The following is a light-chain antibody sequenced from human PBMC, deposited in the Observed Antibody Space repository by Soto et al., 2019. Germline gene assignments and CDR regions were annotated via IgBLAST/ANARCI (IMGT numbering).Light chain of an antibody. CDR1: SSDVGTYNY. CDR2: EVT. J-gene: IGLJ1*01. V-gene: IGLV2-14*01. CDR3: SPYTGSSXLYV. Sequence: ALTQPASVSWSPGQSITISCTGTSSDVGTYNYVSWYQQHPGKAPKVIIYEVTYRPSGFSNRFSGSKSGNTASLTISGLQAEDEDEYYCSPYTGSSXLYVVGTGTKVXV.